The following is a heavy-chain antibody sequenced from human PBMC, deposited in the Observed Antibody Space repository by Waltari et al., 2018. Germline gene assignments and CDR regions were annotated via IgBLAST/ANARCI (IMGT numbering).Heavy chain of an antibody. CDR1: GGSFSGYY. J-gene: IGHJ6*02. Sequence: QVQLQQWGAGLLKPSETLSLTCAVYGGSFSGYYWSWIRQPPGKGLEWIGEINHSGSTNYNPALKSRVTISVDTSKNQFSLKLSSVTAADTAVYYCARKGQQQLVRYYYYYYGMDVWGQGTTVTVSS. V-gene: IGHV4-34*01. D-gene: IGHD6-13*01. CDR2: INHSGST. CDR3: ARKGQQQLVRYYYYYYGMDV.